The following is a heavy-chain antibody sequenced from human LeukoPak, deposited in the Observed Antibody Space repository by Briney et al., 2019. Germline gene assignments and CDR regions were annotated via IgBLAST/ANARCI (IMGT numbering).Heavy chain of an antibody. Sequence: ASVKVSCKVSGYTLTELSMHWVRQAPGKGLEWMGGFDPEDGETIYAQKFQGRVTMTEDTSTDTAYMELSSLRSEDTAVYYCATFSFFRGYDFKAYWGQGTLVTVSS. V-gene: IGHV1-24*01. CDR1: GYTLTELS. CDR2: FDPEDGET. J-gene: IGHJ4*02. D-gene: IGHD5-12*01. CDR3: ATFSFFRGYDFKAY.